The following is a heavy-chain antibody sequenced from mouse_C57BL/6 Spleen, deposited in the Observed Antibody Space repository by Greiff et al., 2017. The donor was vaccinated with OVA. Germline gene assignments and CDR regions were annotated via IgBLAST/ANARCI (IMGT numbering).Heavy chain of an antibody. CDR2: INPNNGGT. Sequence: VQLQQSGPELVKPGASVKISCKASGYTFTDYYMNWVKQSHGKSLEWIGDINPNNGGTSYNQKFKGKATLTVDKSSSTAYMELRSLTSEDSAVYYCARSYGSSVFAYWGQGTLVTVSA. CDR3: ARSYGSSVFAY. CDR1: GYTFTDYY. D-gene: IGHD1-1*01. V-gene: IGHV1-26*01. J-gene: IGHJ3*01.